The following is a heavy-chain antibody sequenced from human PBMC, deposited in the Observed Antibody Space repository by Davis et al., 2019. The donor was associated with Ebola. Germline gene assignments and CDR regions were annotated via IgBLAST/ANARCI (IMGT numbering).Heavy chain of an antibody. J-gene: IGHJ5*02. D-gene: IGHD4-17*01. CDR3: ARHTTGYDDSWFDP. V-gene: IGHV4-59*11. CDR1: GASFSTHY. CDR2: IYYSGST. Sequence: MPSETLSLTCTISGASFSTHYWSWIRQPPGKGLEWIGYIYYSGSTNYNPSLKSRVTISVDTSKNQFSLKLSSVTAADTAVYYCARHTTGYDDSWFDPWGQGTLVTVSS.